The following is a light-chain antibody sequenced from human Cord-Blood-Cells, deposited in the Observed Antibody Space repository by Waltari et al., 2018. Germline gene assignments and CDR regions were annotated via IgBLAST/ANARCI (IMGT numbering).Light chain of an antibody. CDR2: RDS. CDR1: KLGDTY. J-gene: IGLJ2*01. V-gene: IGLV3-1*01. CDR3: QAWDSSTVV. Sequence: SYELTQPPSVSVSPGQTASITCSGAKLGDTYACWYQQKPGQSPVLVIYRDSKRPSGIPERFSGSNSGNTATLTISGTQAMDEADYYCQAWDSSTVVFGGGTKLTVL.